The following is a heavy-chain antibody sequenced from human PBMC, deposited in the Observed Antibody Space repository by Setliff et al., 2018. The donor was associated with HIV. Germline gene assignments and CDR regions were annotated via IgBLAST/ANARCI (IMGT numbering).Heavy chain of an antibody. Sequence: SETLSLTCAVYGGSFSGNYWSWIRQPPGKGLEWIGEINHSGSTNYNPSLKSRVIISVDLSKNQFSLKLSSVTAADTAVYYCARGPGGWQRDYWGQGTLVTVSS. D-gene: IGHD2-15*01. V-gene: IGHV4-34*01. CDR3: ARGPGGWQRDY. CDR2: INHSGST. J-gene: IGHJ4*02. CDR1: GGSFSGNY.